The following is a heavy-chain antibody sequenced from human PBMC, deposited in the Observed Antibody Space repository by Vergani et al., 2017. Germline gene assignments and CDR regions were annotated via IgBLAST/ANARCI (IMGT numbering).Heavy chain of an antibody. CDR1: GFTFNHYA. V-gene: IGHV3-23*01. CDR3: AKANPRNSXYDYLDYYHAMDV. D-gene: IGHD5-12*01. Sequence: EVQLLESGGDLVQPGGSLRLSCAASGFTFNHYAMNWVRQAPGKGLEWVSGISGSGGSTYYAGSVKGRFTISRDSSKNTLYLQMNSLSAGDTAVYYCAKANPRNSXYDYLDYYHAMDVWGQGTTVTVSS. CDR2: ISGSGGST. J-gene: IGHJ6*02.